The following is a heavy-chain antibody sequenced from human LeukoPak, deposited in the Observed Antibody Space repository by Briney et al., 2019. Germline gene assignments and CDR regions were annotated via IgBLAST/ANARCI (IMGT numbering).Heavy chain of an antibody. Sequence: SGGSLRLSCAASGFTFSSYSMNWVRQAPGKGLEWVSYISSSSSTIYYADSVKGRFTISRDNAKNSLYLQMNSLRAEDTAVYYCARGRRSGSYYIGYWGQGTLVTVSS. D-gene: IGHD1-26*01. CDR2: ISSSSSTI. CDR1: GFTFSSYS. J-gene: IGHJ4*02. V-gene: IGHV3-48*04. CDR3: ARGRRSGSYYIGY.